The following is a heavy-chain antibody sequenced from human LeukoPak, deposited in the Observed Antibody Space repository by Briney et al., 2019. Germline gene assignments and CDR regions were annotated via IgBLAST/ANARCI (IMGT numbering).Heavy chain of an antibody. J-gene: IGHJ3*02. D-gene: IGHD3-16*01. Sequence: VKPSGTLSLTCAVSGGSISSSSYYWGWIRQPPGKGLEWIGSIYYSGSTYYNPSLKSRVTISVDTSKNQFSLKLSSVTAADTAVYYCASLGVALHGFDIWGQGTMVTVSS. CDR1: GGSISSSSYY. CDR3: ASLGVALHGFDI. V-gene: IGHV4-39*01. CDR2: IYYSGST.